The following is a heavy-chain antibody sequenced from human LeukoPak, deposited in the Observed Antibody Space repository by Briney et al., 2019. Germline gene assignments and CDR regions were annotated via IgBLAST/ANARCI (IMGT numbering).Heavy chain of an antibody. V-gene: IGHV1-46*01. J-gene: IGHJ4*02. Sequence: ASVKVSCKASGYTVTSYYMHWVRQAPGQGLEWMGIINPSGGSTSYAQKFQGRVTMTRDTSTSTVYMELSSLRSEDTAVYYCARSIVYYYDSSGYYSLDYWGQGTLVTVSS. CDR1: GYTVTSYY. D-gene: IGHD3-22*01. CDR2: INPSGGST. CDR3: ARSIVYYYDSSGYYSLDY.